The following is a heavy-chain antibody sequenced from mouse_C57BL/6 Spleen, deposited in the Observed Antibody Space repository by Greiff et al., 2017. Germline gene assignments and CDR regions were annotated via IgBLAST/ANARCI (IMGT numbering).Heavy chain of an antibody. CDR1: GFSLTSYG. CDR2: IWSGGST. V-gene: IGHV2-2*01. Sequence: VQLVESGPGLVQPSQSLSITCTVSGFSLTSYGVHWVRQSPGKGLEWLGVIWSGGSTDYNAAFISRLSISKDNSKSQVFFKMNSLQADDTAIYYCARNPYYDYDGAYAMDYWGQGTSVTVSS. D-gene: IGHD2-4*01. J-gene: IGHJ4*01. CDR3: ARNPYYDYDGAYAMDY.